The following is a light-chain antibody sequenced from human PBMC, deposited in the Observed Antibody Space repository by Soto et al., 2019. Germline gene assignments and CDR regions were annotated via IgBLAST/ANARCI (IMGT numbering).Light chain of an antibody. CDR1: SSDIGLYNR. J-gene: IGLJ2*01. Sequence: QSALTQPPSMSGSPGQSVTISCTGTSSDIGLYNRISWYQQPPGTAPKLIIYEVTNRPSGVPDRFSGSKSGNTASLTISGLQAEDAADYYCSSYTSGSTPLFGGGTKLTVL. CDR3: SSYTSGSTPL. V-gene: IGLV2-18*02. CDR2: EVT.